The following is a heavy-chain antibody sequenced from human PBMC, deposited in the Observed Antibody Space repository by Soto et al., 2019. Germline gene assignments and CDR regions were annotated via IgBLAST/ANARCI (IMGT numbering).Heavy chain of an antibody. V-gene: IGHV1-8*01. CDR1: GYTFTSYD. CDR2: MNPNSGNT. CDR3: ARVDVRDTLNGDFWSVYLLYHHYYRMDV. D-gene: IGHD3-3*01. Sequence: ASVKVSCKASGYTFTSYDINWVRQATGQGLEWMGWMNPNSGNTGYAQKFQGRVTMTRNTSISTAYMELSSLRSEDTAVYYCARVDVRDTLNGDFWSVYLLYHHYYRMDVWGQGTTGTVSS. J-gene: IGHJ6*02.